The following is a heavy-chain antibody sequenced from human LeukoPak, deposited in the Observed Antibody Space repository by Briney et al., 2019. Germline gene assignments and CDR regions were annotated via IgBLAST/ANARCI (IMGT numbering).Heavy chain of an antibody. V-gene: IGHV1-18*01. CDR2: ISGYNGDT. D-gene: IGHD5-12*01. J-gene: IGHJ4*02. CDR3: ARDPGHMATDNFDY. CDR1: GYTFITYG. Sequence: ASVKVSCKASGYTFITYGISWVRQAPGQGLEWMGWISGYNGDTNYAQKFQGRVTMTTDTSTSTVYMELTSLRYDDTAAYYCARDPGHMATDNFDYWGQGTLVTVSS.